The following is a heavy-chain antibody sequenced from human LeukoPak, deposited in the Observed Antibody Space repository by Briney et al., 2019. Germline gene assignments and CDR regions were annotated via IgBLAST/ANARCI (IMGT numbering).Heavy chain of an antibody. CDR1: GGSISSSNYY. D-gene: IGHD3-10*01. CDR3: ARGYEVRGVTTFDY. V-gene: IGHV4-39*07. CDR2: VNHSGST. Sequence: PSETLSLTCTVSGGSISSSNYYWGWIRQPPGKGLEWIGKVNHSGSTKYNPSLKSRVTISLDTSKNQFSLKLGSVTAADTAVYYCARGYEVRGVTTFDYWGQGTLVTVSS. J-gene: IGHJ4*02.